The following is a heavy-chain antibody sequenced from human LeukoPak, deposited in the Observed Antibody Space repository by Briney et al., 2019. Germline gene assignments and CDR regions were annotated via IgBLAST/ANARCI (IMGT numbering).Heavy chain of an antibody. CDR2: TRYDGSNR. CDR1: GFTFSSYG. V-gene: IGHV3-30*02. Sequence: PGGSLRLSCAASGFTFSSYGMHWVRQAPGKGLEWVAFTRYDGSNRYYADSVKGRFTISRDNSKNTLYLQMNSLRAEDTAVYYCAKDLRTMVRGFGDAFDIWGQGTMVTVSS. J-gene: IGHJ3*02. D-gene: IGHD3-10*01. CDR3: AKDLRTMVRGFGDAFDI.